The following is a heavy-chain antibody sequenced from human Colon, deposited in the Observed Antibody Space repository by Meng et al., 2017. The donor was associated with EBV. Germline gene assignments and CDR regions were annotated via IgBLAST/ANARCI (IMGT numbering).Heavy chain of an antibody. CDR2: IYHSGST. Sequence: VQVAESGPGLGEPSETLSLTCAVSGGSISSVYWWTWVRQAPGKGLEWIGEIYHSGSTNYNPSLKSRVTISVDKSKNQFSLKLTSVTAADTAVYYCARGGYYSFDYWGQRTLVTVSS. J-gene: IGHJ4*02. CDR3: ARGGYYSFDY. D-gene: IGHD5-18*01. CDR1: GGSISSVYW. V-gene: IGHV4-4*02.